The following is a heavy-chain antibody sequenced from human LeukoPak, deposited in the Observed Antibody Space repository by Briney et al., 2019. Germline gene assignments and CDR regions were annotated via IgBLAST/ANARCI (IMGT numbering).Heavy chain of an antibody. J-gene: IGHJ5*02. V-gene: IGHV4-39*01. CDR2: IYYSGST. D-gene: IGHD3-10*01. CDR3: ARFYGSGFNWFDP. CDR1: GGSISSSSYS. Sequence: SETLSLTCTVSGGSISSSSYSWGWIRQPPGKGLEWIGSIYYSGSTYYNPSLKSRVTISVDTSKNQFSLRLSSVTAADTAVYYCARFYGSGFNWFDPWGQGTLVTVSS.